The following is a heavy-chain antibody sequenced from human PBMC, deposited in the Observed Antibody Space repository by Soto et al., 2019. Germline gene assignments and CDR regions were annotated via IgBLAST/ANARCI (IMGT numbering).Heavy chain of an antibody. Sequence: SLRLSCAASGFTLSNSAMVWVRQAPGKGLEWVALISYDGSYRYYADYVNGRFTISRGNSKNKLYMLMDDVRAVYSSVYYFAKDPDYDLEWFDPWGQGTLVTVSS. J-gene: IGHJ5*02. D-gene: IGHD3-22*01. CDR1: GFTLSNSA. CDR3: AKDPDYDLEWFDP. V-gene: IGHV3-30*18. CDR2: ISYDGSYR.